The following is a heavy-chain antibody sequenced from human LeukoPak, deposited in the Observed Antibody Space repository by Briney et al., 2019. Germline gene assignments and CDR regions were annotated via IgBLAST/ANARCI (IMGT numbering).Heavy chain of an antibody. CDR2: ISSSGSTI. CDR1: GFTSSSYE. V-gene: IGHV3-48*03. Sequence: PGGSLRLSCAASGFTSSSYEMNWVRQAPGKGLEWVSYISSSGSTIYYAASVKGRFTISRDNAKNSLYLQMNSLRAEDTAVYYCAELGITMIGGVWGKGTTVTISS. J-gene: IGHJ6*04. CDR3: AELGITMIGGV. D-gene: IGHD3-10*02.